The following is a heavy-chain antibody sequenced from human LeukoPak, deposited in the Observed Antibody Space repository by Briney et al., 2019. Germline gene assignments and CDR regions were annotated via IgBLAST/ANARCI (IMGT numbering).Heavy chain of an antibody. Sequence: PGGSLRLSCAASGFTFSPYWMHWVRQAPGKGLVWVSRINSDGSSTSYADSVKGRVTNSRDNAKNTLYLQMNSLRAEDTGVYYCARDRNTGSSYENLFEYWGQGTLVTVSS. D-gene: IGHD1-26*01. V-gene: IGHV3-74*01. CDR1: GFTFSPYW. CDR2: INSDGSST. CDR3: ARDRNTGSSYENLFEY. J-gene: IGHJ4*02.